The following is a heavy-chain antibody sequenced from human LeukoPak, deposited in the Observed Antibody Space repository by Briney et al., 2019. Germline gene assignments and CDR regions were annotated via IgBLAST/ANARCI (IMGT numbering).Heavy chain of an antibody. CDR3: AKERRLTTAFDY. D-gene: IGHD4-17*01. CDR1: GFTFGSYA. CDR2: ISGSGGTT. V-gene: IGHV3-23*01. Sequence: GSLRLSCAASGFTFGSYAMNWVRQAPGKGLEWVSDISGSGGTTHYADSVKGRFTIPRDNSKNALSLQMNSLRAEDTAVYYCAKERRLTTAFDYWGQGTLVTVSS. J-gene: IGHJ4*02.